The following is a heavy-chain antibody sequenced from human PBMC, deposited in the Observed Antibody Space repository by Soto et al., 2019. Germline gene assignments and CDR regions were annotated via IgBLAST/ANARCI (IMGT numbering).Heavy chain of an antibody. CDR2: IFYSGTS. V-gene: IGHV4-31*02. D-gene: IGHD3-9*01. J-gene: IGHJ5*02. CDR3: ASSFYELSTATGAHWFDP. Sequence: PSETRSLTCTVSGCSINTARYYLNWVRRSPGKGLQWIGYIFYSGTSYYNLSLESRLTLSFDKSKNHSSLRLSSVTAADTAYSYCASSFYELSTATGAHWFDPWGHVTLVTVS. CDR1: GCSINTARYY.